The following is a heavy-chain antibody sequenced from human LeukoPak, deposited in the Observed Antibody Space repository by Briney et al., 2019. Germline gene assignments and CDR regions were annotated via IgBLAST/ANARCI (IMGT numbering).Heavy chain of an antibody. J-gene: IGHJ4*02. V-gene: IGHV4-59*01. D-gene: IGHD6-13*01. Sequence: SETLSLTCTVSGGSISSYYWSWIRQPPGKGLEWIGYIYYSGSTNYNPSLKSRVTISVDTSKNQFSLKLSSVTAADTAVYYCARSGPSDSSNFGYWGQGTLVTVSS. CDR3: ARSGPSDSSNFGY. CDR1: GGSISSYY. CDR2: IYYSGST.